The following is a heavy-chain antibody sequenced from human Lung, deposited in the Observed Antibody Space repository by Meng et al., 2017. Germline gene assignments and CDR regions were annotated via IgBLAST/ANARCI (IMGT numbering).Heavy chain of an antibody. J-gene: IGHJ4*02. Sequence: QARLQQWGAGLLKPSETLSLTCVVSGGSFSDYYWSWIRQPPGKGLEWIGEINHSGSTNYNPSLESRATISVDTSQNNLSLKLSSVTAADSAVYYCARGPTTMAHDFDYWGQGTLVTVSS. D-gene: IGHD4-11*01. CDR3: ARGPTTMAHDFDY. CDR2: INHSGST. CDR1: GGSFSDYY. V-gene: IGHV4-34*01.